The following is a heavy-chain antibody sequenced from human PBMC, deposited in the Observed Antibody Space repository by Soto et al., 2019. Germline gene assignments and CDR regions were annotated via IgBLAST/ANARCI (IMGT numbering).Heavy chain of an antibody. J-gene: IGHJ4*02. CDR1: GFTFSNAW. CDR2: IKGKTDGGTT. D-gene: IGHD3-10*01. CDR3: TTEGYYASGRVGSDFDY. V-gene: IGHV3-15*07. Sequence: EVQLVESGGGLVKPGGSLRLSCAASGFTFSNAWMNWVRQAPGKGLEWVGRIKGKTDGGTTDYAAPVKGRFTISRDYSKNTLYLQMNSLKTEDTAVYYCTTEGYYASGRVGSDFDYWGQGTLVTVSS.